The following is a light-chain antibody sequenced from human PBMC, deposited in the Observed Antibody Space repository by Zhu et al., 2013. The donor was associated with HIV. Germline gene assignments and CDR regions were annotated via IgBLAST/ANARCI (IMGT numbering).Light chain of an antibody. CDR2: STS. Sequence: EIVLTQSPGTLSLSPGERATLSCRASQSVSGTYLAWYQQKPGQGPRLLIYSTSSRATGIPDRFSGSGSGTDFTLTIIRLEPEDFAIYYCQHYDTSPWTFGQGTKVDIK. CDR1: QSVSGTY. V-gene: IGKV3-20*01. CDR3: QHYDTSPWT. J-gene: IGKJ1*01.